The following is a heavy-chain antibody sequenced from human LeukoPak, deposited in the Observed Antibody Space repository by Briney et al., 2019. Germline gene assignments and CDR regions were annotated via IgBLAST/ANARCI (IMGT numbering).Heavy chain of an antibody. J-gene: IGHJ4*02. CDR3: AKDLHVRNWYAHYYFDY. D-gene: IGHD1-1*01. Sequence: PGGSLRLSCAASGFTFSSYAMSWVRQAPGKGLEWVSAISGSGGSTYYADSVKGRFTISRDNSKNTLYLQMNSLRAEDTAVYYCAKDLHVRNWYAHYYFDYWGQGTLVTVSS. V-gene: IGHV3-23*01. CDR1: GFTFSSYA. CDR2: ISGSGGST.